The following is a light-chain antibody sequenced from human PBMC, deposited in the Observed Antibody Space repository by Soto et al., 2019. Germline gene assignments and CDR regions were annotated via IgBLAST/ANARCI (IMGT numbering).Light chain of an antibody. CDR3: SSYAGSNIVV. CDR2: EVS. V-gene: IGLV2-8*01. J-gene: IGLJ2*01. Sequence: QSVLTQPPSASGSPGQSVTISCTGTSSDVGGYNFVSWYQQHPGKAPKLMIYEVSERTSGVPDRFSGSKSGNTASLTVSGLQAEDEADYNSSSYAGSNIVVFGGGTKVTVL. CDR1: SSDVGGYNF.